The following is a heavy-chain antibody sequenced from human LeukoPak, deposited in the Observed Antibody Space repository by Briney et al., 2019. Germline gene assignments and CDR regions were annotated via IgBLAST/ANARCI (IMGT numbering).Heavy chain of an antibody. D-gene: IGHD6-13*01. CDR1: GGSISSGGYC. CDR3: ARKPLAAAIDY. CDR2: IYHSGST. Sequence: SETLSLTCTVSGGSISSGGYCWSWIRQPPGKGLEWIGYIYHSGSTYYNPSLKSRVTISVDRSKNQFSPKLSSVTAADTAVYYCARKPLAAAIDYWGQGTLVTVSS. V-gene: IGHV4-30-2*01. J-gene: IGHJ4*02.